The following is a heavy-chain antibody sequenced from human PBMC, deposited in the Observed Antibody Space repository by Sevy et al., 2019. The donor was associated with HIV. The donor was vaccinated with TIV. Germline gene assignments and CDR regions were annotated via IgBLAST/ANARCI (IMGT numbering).Heavy chain of an antibody. CDR1: GFTFTDYD. Sequence: GGSLRLSCAASGFTFTDYDMSWIRQAPGKGLEWLSYISSSGDTIQYADSVKGRFTISRDNAKNSLSLQMNSLRAEDTAVYYCARESWTRFTDCWGQGTLVTVSS. D-gene: IGHD1-1*01. V-gene: IGHV3-11*01. CDR3: ARESWTRFTDC. J-gene: IGHJ4*02. CDR2: ISSSGDTI.